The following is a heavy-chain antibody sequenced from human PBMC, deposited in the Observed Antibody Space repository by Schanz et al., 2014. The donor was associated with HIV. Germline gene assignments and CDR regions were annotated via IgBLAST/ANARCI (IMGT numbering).Heavy chain of an antibody. V-gene: IGHV3-23*01. CDR2: ISGSGGSP. J-gene: IGHJ4*02. D-gene: IGHD5-12*01. Sequence: QVLESGGGLVQPGGSLRLSCAASGFTFSSYAMSWVRQAPGKGLEWVSTISGSGGSPYYADSVKGRFTISRDNSKNTLYLQMNSLRAEDTAVYYCAKGLTIWLQPPFDYWGQGTLVTVSS. CDR1: GFTFSSYA. CDR3: AKGLTIWLQPPFDY.